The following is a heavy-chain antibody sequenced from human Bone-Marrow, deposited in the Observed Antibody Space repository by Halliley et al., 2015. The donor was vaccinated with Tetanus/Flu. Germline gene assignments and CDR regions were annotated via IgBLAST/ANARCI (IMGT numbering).Heavy chain of an antibody. J-gene: IGHJ4*02. V-gene: IGHV4-61*03. CDR3: ARDRGRVAVAGFDY. CDR2: VYPDGST. D-gene: IGHD6-19*01. Sequence: WIGNVYPDGSTNYNPPLKSRVSMSVDTSKKHFSLTLRAVTAADTAVYFCARDRGRVAVAGFDYWGQGMLVTVSS.